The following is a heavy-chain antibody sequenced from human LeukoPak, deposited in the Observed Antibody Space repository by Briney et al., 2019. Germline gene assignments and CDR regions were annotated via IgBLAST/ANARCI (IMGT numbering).Heavy chain of an antibody. CDR2: ISYDGSNK. J-gene: IGHJ6*02. CDR3: ARDKIVVVPAAMGDYYYYGMDV. V-gene: IGHV3-30*04. Sequence: PGRSLRLSCAASGFTFSSYAMHWVRQAPGKGLEWVAVISYDGSNKYYADSVKGRFTISRDNSKNTPYLQTNSLRAEDTAVYYCARDKIVVVPAAMGDYYYYGMDVWGQGTTVTVSS. D-gene: IGHD2-2*01. CDR1: GFTFSSYA.